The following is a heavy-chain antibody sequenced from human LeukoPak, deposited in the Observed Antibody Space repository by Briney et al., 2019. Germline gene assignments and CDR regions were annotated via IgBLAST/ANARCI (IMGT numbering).Heavy chain of an antibody. J-gene: IGHJ4*02. Sequence: GGSLRLSCAASGFTFSSYAMSWVRQAPGKGLEWVSAISGSGGSTYYADSVKGRFTISRDNSKNTLYLQMNSLRAEDTALYYCAKSNFYCSSSTCHTWAFDYWGQGTLVTVSS. V-gene: IGHV3-23*01. D-gene: IGHD2-2*02. CDR2: ISGSGGST. CDR1: GFTFSSYA. CDR3: AKSNFYCSSSTCHTWAFDY.